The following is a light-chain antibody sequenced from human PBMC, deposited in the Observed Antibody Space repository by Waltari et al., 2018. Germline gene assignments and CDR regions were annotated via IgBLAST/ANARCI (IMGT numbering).Light chain of an antibody. J-gene: IGLJ1*01. CDR1: NIGSKS. Sequence: SYVLTQPPSVSVAPGKTARITCGGNNIGSKSVNWYQQKPGQAPVLVIYYDSDRPSGIPERFSGSNSGNTATLAISRVEAGDEADYYCQVWDTGSDHPDYVFGTGTKVTVL. V-gene: IGLV3-21*04. CDR3: QVWDTGSDHPDYV. CDR2: YDS.